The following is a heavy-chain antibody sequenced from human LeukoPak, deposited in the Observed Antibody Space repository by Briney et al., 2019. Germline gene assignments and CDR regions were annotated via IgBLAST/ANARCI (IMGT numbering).Heavy chain of an antibody. CDR2: IYSGGST. J-gene: IGHJ3*02. CDR1: GFTVSSNY. Sequence: GGSLRLSCAASGFTVSSNYMSWVRQAPGKGLEWVSVIYSGGSTYYADSVKGRFTISRDNSRNTLYLQMNSLRAEDTAVYYCAREVPSDAFDIWGQGTMVTVSS. CDR3: AREVPSDAFDI. V-gene: IGHV3-53*01.